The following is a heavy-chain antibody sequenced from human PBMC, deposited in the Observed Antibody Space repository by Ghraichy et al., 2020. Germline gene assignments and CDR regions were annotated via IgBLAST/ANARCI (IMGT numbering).Heavy chain of an antibody. V-gene: IGHV1-69*13. CDR1: GGTFSSYA. J-gene: IGHJ3*02. D-gene: IGHD3-22*01. CDR3: ARVEVGSRDYYDLARGAFDI. Sequence: SVKVSCKASGGTFSSYAISWVRQAPGQGLEWMGGIIPIFGTANYAQKFQGRVTITADESTSTAYMELSSLRSEDTAVYYCARVEVGSRDYYDLARGAFDIWGQGTMVTVSS. CDR2: IIPIFGTA.